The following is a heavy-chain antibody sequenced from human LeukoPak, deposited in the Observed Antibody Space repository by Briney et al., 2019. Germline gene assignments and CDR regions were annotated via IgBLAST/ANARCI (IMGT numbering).Heavy chain of an antibody. CDR3: AATGGSSAYSALSS. CDR2: IVVGSGST. V-gene: IGHV1-58*02. D-gene: IGHD3-22*01. CDR1: GFTFTSST. J-gene: IGHJ5*02. Sequence: SVKVSCKASGFTFTSSTMQWVRQARGQRLEWIGWIVVGSGSTNYAQKFQERVTITRDMSTSTAYMELSSLRSEDTAVYYCAATGGSSAYSALSSWGQGTLVTVSS.